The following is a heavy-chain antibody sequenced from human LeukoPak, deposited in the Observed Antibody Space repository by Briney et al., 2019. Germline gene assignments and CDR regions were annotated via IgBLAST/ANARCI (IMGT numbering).Heavy chain of an antibody. CDR2: IYYSGST. J-gene: IGHJ3*02. D-gene: IGHD3-16*02. Sequence: PSETLSLTCTVPGGSVSSGSYFWSWIRQPPGKGLEWIGYIYYSGSTNYNPSLKSRVTISVDTSKNQFSLKLSSVTAADTAVYYCARSVIPGDAFDIWGQGTMVTVSS. CDR1: GGSVSSGSYF. CDR3: ARSVIPGDAFDI. V-gene: IGHV4-61*01.